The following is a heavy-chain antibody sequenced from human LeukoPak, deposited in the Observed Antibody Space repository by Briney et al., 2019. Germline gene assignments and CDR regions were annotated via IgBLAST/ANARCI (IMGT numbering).Heavy chain of an antibody. V-gene: IGHV3-23*01. CDR2: ISGSGGST. CDR3: AKDLGDIVVVPADY. CDR1: GFTFSSYA. J-gene: IGHJ4*02. Sequence: PGGSLRLSCAASGFTFSSYAMSWVRQAPGKGLEWVSAISGSGGSTYYADSVKGRFTISRDNSKNTLYLQMNSLRAEDTAVYYCAKDLGDIVVVPADYWGQGTLVTVSS. D-gene: IGHD2-2*01.